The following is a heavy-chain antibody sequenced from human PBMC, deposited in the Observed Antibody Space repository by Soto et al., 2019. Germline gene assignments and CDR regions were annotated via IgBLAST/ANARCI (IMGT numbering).Heavy chain of an antibody. D-gene: IGHD3-3*01. J-gene: IGHJ4*02. V-gene: IGHV3-23*01. Sequence: EVQLLESGGGLEQPGGSLRLSCAASGFIFSSHAMNWVRQTPGKGLEWVSGISGSGVSTYYADSVKGRFSISRDNSKNTLYLQMNRLRAEDTAIYYCVKVRGGFCTYYFDYWGQGTLVTVSS. CDR2: ISGSGVST. CDR1: GFIFSSHA. CDR3: VKVRGGFCTYYFDY.